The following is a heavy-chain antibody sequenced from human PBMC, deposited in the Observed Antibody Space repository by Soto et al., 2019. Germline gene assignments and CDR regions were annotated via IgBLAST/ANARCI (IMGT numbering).Heavy chain of an antibody. CDR2: INHSGST. D-gene: IGHD3-10*01. CDR1: GGSFSGYY. J-gene: IGHJ6*02. CDR3: ARSAGGPNWYGSGSYGPMPPRRYYYYGMDV. V-gene: IGHV4-34*01. Sequence: SPTLSLTCAVYGGSFSGYYWSWIRQPPGKGLEWIGEINHSGSTNYNPSLKSRVTISVDTSKNQFSLKLSSVTAADTAVYYCARSAGGPNWYGSGSYGPMPPRRYYYYGMDVWGQGTTVTVSS.